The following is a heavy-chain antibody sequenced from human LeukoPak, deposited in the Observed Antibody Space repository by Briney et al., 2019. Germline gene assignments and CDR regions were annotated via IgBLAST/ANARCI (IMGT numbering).Heavy chain of an antibody. CDR1: GFTFNTFW. D-gene: IGHD3-10*01. V-gene: IGHV3-74*01. J-gene: IGHJ5*02. Sequence: PGGSLRLSCAASGFTFNTFWMSWVRQAPGKGLVWVSRINSDGSSTSYADSVKGRFTISRDNAKNTLYLQMNSLRVEDTAVYYCARARIRYGSGSYDFEPWGQGTLVTVSS. CDR2: INSDGSST. CDR3: ARARIRYGSGSYDFEP.